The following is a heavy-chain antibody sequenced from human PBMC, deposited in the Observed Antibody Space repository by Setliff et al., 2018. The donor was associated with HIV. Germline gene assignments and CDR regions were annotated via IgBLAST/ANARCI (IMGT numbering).Heavy chain of an antibody. CDR2: VYHSGTGTI. J-gene: IGHJ6*03. D-gene: IGHD2-15*01. CDR1: GGSISSHY. V-gene: IGHV4-59*11. CDR3: AGENPDGWLHHYTDV. Sequence: SETLSLTCTVSGGSISSHYWSWIRQSPGNGLEWIGYVYHSGTGTIRYNPSLKSRVTISVDTSKSQFSLKLNSMTAADTAVYYCAGENPDGWLHHYTDVWGKGTTVTVSS.